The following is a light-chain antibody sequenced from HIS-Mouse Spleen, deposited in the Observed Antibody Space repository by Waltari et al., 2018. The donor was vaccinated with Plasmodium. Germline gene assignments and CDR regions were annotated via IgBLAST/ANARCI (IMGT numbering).Light chain of an antibody. V-gene: IGLV2-8*01. Sequence: QSALTQPPSASGSPGQSVTISCTGTSSDVGGYNYVSWYQQHPVKAPTLMIYAVSKGPSGVPDRFSGSKSGNTASLTVSGLQAEDEADYYCSSYAGSNNLVFGGGTKLTVL. J-gene: IGLJ2*01. CDR1: SSDVGGYNY. CDR2: AVS. CDR3: SSYAGSNNLV.